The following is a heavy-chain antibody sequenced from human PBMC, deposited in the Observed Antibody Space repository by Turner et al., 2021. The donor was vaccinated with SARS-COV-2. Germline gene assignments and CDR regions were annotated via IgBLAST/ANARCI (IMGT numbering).Heavy chain of an antibody. CDR2: VYYSGCT. CDR3: ARHGLDILTGVFDY. D-gene: IGHD3-9*01. Sequence: QLQLQESGPGLVKPSETLSLTCTVSGGSISNNNYYWGWIRQSPGKGLEWIGTVYYSGCTYYNPSLKSRVTISVDTAKNQFSLKLGSVTAADTAVYYCARHGLDILTGVFDYWGQGILVTVSS. J-gene: IGHJ4*02. V-gene: IGHV4-39*01. CDR1: GGSISNNNYY.